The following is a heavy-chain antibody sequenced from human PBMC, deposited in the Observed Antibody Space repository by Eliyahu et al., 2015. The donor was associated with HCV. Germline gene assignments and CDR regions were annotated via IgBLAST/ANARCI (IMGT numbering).Heavy chain of an antibody. CDR1: GGSITTYY. J-gene: IGHJ5*02. Sequence: QVQLQESGPGLVKPSETLSLTCPXSGGSITTYYWSWIRQPPGKRLEWIGYIHYSGGTNYNPPLKSRVTISVDTSKNQFSLKLTSVTAADTAMYYCASGGGGIAVTGTGGWFDPWGQGTLVTVSS. D-gene: IGHD6-19*01. CDR3: ASGGGGIAVTGTGGWFDP. V-gene: IGHV4-59*01. CDR2: IHYSGGT.